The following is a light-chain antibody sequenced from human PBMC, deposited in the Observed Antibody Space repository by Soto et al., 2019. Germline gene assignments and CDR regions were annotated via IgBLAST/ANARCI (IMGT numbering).Light chain of an antibody. CDR1: QSISSY. J-gene: IGKJ1*01. CDR2: AAS. V-gene: IGKV1-39*01. Sequence: DIQMTQSPYSLSASVGDRVTITCRASQSISSYLNWYQQKPGKAPKLLIYAASSLQSGVPSRFSDSGSGTDFTLTISSLQPEDFATYYCQQSYSTPPTFGQGTKVEIK. CDR3: QQSYSTPPT.